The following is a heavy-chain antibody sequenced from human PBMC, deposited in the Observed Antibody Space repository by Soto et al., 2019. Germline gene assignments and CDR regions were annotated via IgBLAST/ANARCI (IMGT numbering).Heavy chain of an antibody. CDR3: ASNSGPDLHY. J-gene: IGHJ4*02. CDR2: ISYDGSNK. CDR1: GFTFSSYA. Sequence: PGGSLRLSCAASGFTFSSYAMHWFRQAPGKGLEWVAVISYDGSNKYYADSVKGRFTISRDNSKNTLYLQMNSLRAEDTAVYYCASNSGPDLHYWGQGTLVTVSS. V-gene: IGHV3-30-3*01. D-gene: IGHD5-12*01.